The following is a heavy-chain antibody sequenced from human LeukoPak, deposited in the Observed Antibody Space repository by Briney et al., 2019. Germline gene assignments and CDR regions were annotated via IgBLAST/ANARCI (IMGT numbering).Heavy chain of an antibody. D-gene: IGHD1-26*01. J-gene: IGHJ4*02. CDR2: INPAGSRT. CDR3: AKEAGIVLGGDY. CDR1: GFNFRTYA. V-gene: IGHV3-23*01. Sequence: GGSLRPSCEVSGFNFRTYAMSWVRQAPGKGLEWLSAINPAGSRTFYADSVKGRFTISRDNSRNTLYLQMNSLRDEDSAVYLCAKEAGIVLGGDYWGLGTLVTVSS.